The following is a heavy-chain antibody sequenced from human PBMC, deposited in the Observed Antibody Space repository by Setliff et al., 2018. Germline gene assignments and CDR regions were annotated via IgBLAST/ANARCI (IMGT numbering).Heavy chain of an antibody. J-gene: IGHJ6*02. D-gene: IGHD5-18*01. Sequence: ASVKVSCKASGYTFTSYYMHWVRQAPGQGLEWMGIINPSGGSTSYAQKFQGRVTMTRDTSTSTVYMELSSLRSEDTAVYYCARVYGYSYGYEVYYYYGMDVWGQGTTVTAP. CDR2: INPSGGST. CDR3: ARVYGYSYGYEVYYYYGMDV. V-gene: IGHV1-46*01. CDR1: GYTFTSYY.